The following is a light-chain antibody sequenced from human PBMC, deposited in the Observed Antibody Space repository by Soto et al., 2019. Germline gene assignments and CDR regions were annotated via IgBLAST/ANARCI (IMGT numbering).Light chain of an antibody. Sequence: EIVLTQSPATLSLPPGERATLSCRASQSVSSYLAWYQHKPGQAPRLLIYDASNRATGVPARFSGSGSGTAFVPTSSSLVPEDVSVFYCQQRDNWRPRCTFGQGTKLEMK. CDR2: DAS. V-gene: IGKV3-11*01. CDR1: QSVSSY. CDR3: QQRDNWRPRCT. J-gene: IGKJ2*02.